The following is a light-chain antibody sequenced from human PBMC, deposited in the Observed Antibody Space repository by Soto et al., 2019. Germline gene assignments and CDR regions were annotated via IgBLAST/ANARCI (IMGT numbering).Light chain of an antibody. CDR2: GAS. J-gene: IGKJ1*01. CDR1: QSITNN. Sequence: EVVLTQSACTLSLSPGERATLSCRADQSITNNYLAWYQQKPGQAPRLVIYGASTRATGVPPTFSGSAYGTEFTLTISSLQPEDFTVYYCQQYNKWPLTFGQGTKVDIK. V-gene: IGKV3-15*01. CDR3: QQYNKWPLT.